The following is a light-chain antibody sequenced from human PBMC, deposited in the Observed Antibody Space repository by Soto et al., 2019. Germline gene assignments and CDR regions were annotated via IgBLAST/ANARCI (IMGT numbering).Light chain of an antibody. Sequence: EGVLTQSPGSLSLSPRERATLSCRASQSVSSNHLAWYQQKPGQAPRLLIYGASRRAAGIPDRFSGSGSGTDFTLTISRLEPEDFAVYYCQQYGSSPGVTFGGGTKVDIK. J-gene: IGKJ4*01. CDR1: QSVSSNH. CDR3: QQYGSSPGVT. CDR2: GAS. V-gene: IGKV3-20*01.